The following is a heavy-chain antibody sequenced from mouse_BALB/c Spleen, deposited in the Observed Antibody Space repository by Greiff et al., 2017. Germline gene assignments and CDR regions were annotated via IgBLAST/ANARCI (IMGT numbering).Heavy chain of an antibody. V-gene: IGHV1-12*01. D-gene: IGHD1-2*01. CDR2: IYPGNGDT. CDR3: ARDLLRLPFDY. CDR1: GYTFTSFN. Sequence: LQQPGAELVKPGASVKMSCKASGYTFTSFNMHWVKQTPGQGLEWIGAIYPGNGDTSYNQKFKGKATLTADKSSSTAYMQLSSLTSEDSAVYYCARDLLRLPFDYWGQGTTLTVSS. J-gene: IGHJ2*01.